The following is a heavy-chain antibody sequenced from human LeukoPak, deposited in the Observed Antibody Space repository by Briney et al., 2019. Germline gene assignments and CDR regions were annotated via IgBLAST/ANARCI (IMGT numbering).Heavy chain of an antibody. V-gene: IGHV3-23*01. D-gene: IGHD2-15*01. CDR3: ARRHCSGGRGYLGY. Sequence: GGSLRLSCAASGFTVDNNAMSWGRQAPGTGLEWVSDVAGTSDDTYYADSGNASFTVYRDNSKYPLYIQMNDVRAEDTAVYNCARRHCSGGRGYLGYWGQGTLVTVSS. J-gene: IGHJ4*02. CDR2: VAGTSDDT. CDR1: GFTVDNNA.